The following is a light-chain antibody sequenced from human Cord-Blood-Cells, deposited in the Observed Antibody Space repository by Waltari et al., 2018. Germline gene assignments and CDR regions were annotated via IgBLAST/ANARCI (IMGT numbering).Light chain of an antibody. CDR1: QSVSSSY. J-gene: IGKJ2*03. Sequence: EIVLPQSPATLSFSPGDRSTLSCRARQSVSSSYLAWYQQKPGQAPRLLIYGASSRATGIPDRFSGSGSGTYFTLTISRLEPEDFAVYYCQQYGSSLYSFGQGTKLEIK. CDR3: QQYGSSLYS. V-gene: IGKV3-20*01. CDR2: GAS.